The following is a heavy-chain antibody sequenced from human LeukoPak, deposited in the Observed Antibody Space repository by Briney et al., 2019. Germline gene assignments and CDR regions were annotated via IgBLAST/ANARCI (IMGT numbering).Heavy chain of an antibody. CDR1: GFTFSSYG. CDR3: ARGTAAAAWFDP. V-gene: IGHV3-33*01. Sequence: GGSLRLSCAASGFTFSSYGMHWVRQAPGKGLEWVAVIWYDGGNKYYADSVKGRFTISRDNSKNTLYLQMNSLRAEDTAVYYCARGTAAAAWFDPWGQGTLVTVSS. D-gene: IGHD6-13*01. J-gene: IGHJ5*02. CDR2: IWYDGGNK.